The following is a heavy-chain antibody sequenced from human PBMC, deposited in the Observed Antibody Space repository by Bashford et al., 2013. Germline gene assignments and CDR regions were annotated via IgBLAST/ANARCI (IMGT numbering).Heavy chain of an antibody. J-gene: IGHJ4*02. CDR3: ARERTISFGGVTRPNYFDV. CDR1: GDSLSGGDYY. D-gene: IGHD3-16*01. CDR2: IYYTGST. V-gene: IGHV4-30-4*01. Sequence: SETLSLTCTVSGDSLSGGDYYWSWLRQPPGKGLEWIGYIYYTGSTFHNSSLGRRLTISIDTSKNQFSLELTSVTAADTAMYYCARERTISFGGVTRPNYFDVWGQGALVTVSS.